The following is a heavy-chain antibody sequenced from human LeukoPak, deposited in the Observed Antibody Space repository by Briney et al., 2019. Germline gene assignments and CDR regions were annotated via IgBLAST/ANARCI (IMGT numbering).Heavy chain of an antibody. Sequence: ASVKVSCKASGYTFTGYYMHWVRQAPGQGLEWMGIINPSGGSTSYAQKFQGRVTMTRDTSTSTVYMELSSLRSEDTAVYYCARDCYGSGSYLWFDPWGQGTLVTVSS. D-gene: IGHD3-10*01. CDR2: INPSGGST. J-gene: IGHJ5*02. V-gene: IGHV1-46*01. CDR1: GYTFTGYY. CDR3: ARDCYGSGSYLWFDP.